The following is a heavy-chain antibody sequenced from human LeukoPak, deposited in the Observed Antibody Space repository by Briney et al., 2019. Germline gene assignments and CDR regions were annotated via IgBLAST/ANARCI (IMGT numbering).Heavy chain of an antibody. D-gene: IGHD6-19*01. CDR2: IKQDGSEK. CDR3: ARDLKQWLMGVWFDP. Sequence: QPGGSLRLSCAASGFTFSSYAMSWVRQAPGKGLEWVANIKQDGSEKYYVDSVKGRFTISRDNAKNSLYLQMNSLRAEDTAVYYCARDLKQWLMGVWFDPWGQGTLVTVSS. V-gene: IGHV3-7*01. J-gene: IGHJ5*02. CDR1: GFTFSSYA.